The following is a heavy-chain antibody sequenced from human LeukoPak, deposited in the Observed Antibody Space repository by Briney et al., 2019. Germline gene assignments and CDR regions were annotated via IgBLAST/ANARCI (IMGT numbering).Heavy chain of an antibody. CDR2: ISYDGSNK. CDR3: AREDILTGYVADLDY. J-gene: IGHJ4*02. D-gene: IGHD3-9*01. V-gene: IGHV3-30-3*01. Sequence: GGSLRLSCAASGFTFSSYAMHWVRQAPGKGLEWVAVISYDGSNKYYADSVKGRFTISRDNSKNTLYLQMNSLRAEGTAVYYCAREDILTGYVADLDYWGQGTEVTVSS. CDR1: GFTFSSYA.